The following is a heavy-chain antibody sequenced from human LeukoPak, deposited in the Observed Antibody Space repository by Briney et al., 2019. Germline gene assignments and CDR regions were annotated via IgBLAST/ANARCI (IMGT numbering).Heavy chain of an antibody. Sequence: GGSLRLSCAASGFTFSSYGMHWVRRAPGKGLEWVAVISYDGSNKYYADSVKGRFTISRDNSKDTLYLQMNSLRAEDTAVYYCAKGLYYYDSSGYSGVGYWGQGTLVTVSS. CDR1: GFTFSSYG. V-gene: IGHV3-30*18. CDR2: ISYDGSNK. CDR3: AKGLYYYDSSGYSGVGY. J-gene: IGHJ4*02. D-gene: IGHD3-22*01.